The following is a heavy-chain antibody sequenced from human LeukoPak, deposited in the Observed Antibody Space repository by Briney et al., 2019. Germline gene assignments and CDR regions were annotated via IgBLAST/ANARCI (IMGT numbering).Heavy chain of an antibody. CDR1: GFTFDDYA. CDR3: AKDSDYDFWSGYSKGYFDY. V-gene: IGHV3-9*03. Sequence: GGSLRLSCAASGFTFDDYAMHWVRQAPGKGLEWVSGISWNSGSIGYADSVKGRFTISRDDAKNSLYPQMNSLRAEDMALYYCAKDSDYDFWSGYSKGYFDYWGQGTLVTVSS. CDR2: ISWNSGSI. J-gene: IGHJ4*02. D-gene: IGHD3-3*01.